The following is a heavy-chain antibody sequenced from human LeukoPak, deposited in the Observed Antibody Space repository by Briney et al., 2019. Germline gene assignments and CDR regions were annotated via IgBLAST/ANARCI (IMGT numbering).Heavy chain of an antibody. V-gene: IGHV3-21*01. D-gene: IGHD1-26*01. J-gene: IGHJ4*02. Sequence: GGSLRLSCAASGFTFSSYSMNWVRQAPWKGLEWVSSISSSSSYIYYADSVKGRFTISRDNAKNSLYLQMNSLRAEDTAVYYCARDPTEEGVSYYPTIPDYWGQGTLVTVSS. CDR1: GFTFSSYS. CDR3: ARDPTEEGVSYYPTIPDY. CDR2: ISSSSSYI.